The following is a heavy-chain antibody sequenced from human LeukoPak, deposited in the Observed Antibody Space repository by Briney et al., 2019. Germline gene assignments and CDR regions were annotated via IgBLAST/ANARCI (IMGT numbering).Heavy chain of an antibody. J-gene: IGHJ4*02. D-gene: IGHD5-12*01. Sequence: GGSLRLSCAASGFTFSSYAMSWVRQAPGKGLEWVSAISGSGGSTYYADSVKGRFTISRDNSKNTLYLQMNSLRAEDTAVYYCAKVGDIVATILSSEFDYWGQGTLVTVPS. CDR3: AKVGDIVATILSSEFDY. CDR2: ISGSGGST. CDR1: GFTFSSYA. V-gene: IGHV3-23*01.